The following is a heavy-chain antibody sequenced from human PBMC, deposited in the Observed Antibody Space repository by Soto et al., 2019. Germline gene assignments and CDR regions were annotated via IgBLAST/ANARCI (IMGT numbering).Heavy chain of an antibody. Sequence: GGSLRLSCAASGFTFGTYAMSWVRQAPGKGLEWVSTIDNSGGITYYADSVKGRFTISRDNSKNTLYLQMNSLRAEDTAVYYCAKGGYNYGFLFDCWGQGTLVTVSS. CDR2: IDNSGGIT. J-gene: IGHJ4*02. D-gene: IGHD5-18*01. V-gene: IGHV3-23*05. CDR1: GFTFGTYA. CDR3: AKGGYNYGFLFDC.